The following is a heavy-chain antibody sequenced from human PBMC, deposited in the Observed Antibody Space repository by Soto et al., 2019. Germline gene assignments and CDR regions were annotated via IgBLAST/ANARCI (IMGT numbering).Heavy chain of an antibody. D-gene: IGHD1-1*01. Sequence: SGPTLVNPTQTLTLTCTLSGFSLSTSGVGVGWIRQPPGKALEWLALIYWNDDKGYSPSLKRRVNITKDTSKNQVVLTMTNMDTVDKATYYCAHVTIGSLAYWGQGTPVTVS. CDR1: GFSLSTSGVG. CDR3: AHVTIGSLAY. V-gene: IGHV2-5*01. CDR2: IYWNDDK. J-gene: IGHJ4*02.